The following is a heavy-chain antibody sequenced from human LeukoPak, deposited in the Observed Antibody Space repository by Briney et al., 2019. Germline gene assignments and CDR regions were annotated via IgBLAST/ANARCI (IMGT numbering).Heavy chain of an antibody. Sequence: PGRSLRLSCAASGFTFSSYAMHWVRQAPGKGLEWVAVISYDGSNKYYADSVKGRFTISRDNSKNTLYLQMSSLRAEDTAVYYCVKGDYLLDYWGQGTLVTVSS. J-gene: IGHJ4*02. CDR2: ISYDGSNK. CDR1: GFTFSSYA. D-gene: IGHD4-17*01. V-gene: IGHV3-30*14. CDR3: VKGDYLLDY.